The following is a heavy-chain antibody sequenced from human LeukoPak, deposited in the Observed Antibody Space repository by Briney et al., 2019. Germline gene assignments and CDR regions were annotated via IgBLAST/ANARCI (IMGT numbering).Heavy chain of an antibody. D-gene: IGHD6-6*01. CDR1: GFTFDDYA. V-gene: IGHV3-21*01. Sequence: GGSLRLSCAASGFTFDDYAMHWVRQAPGKGLEWVSSISSSSSYIYYADSVRGRFAISRDNAKNSLYLQMNSLRAEDTAVYYCARDQRGIAARSPHYYYMDVWGKGTTVTVSS. J-gene: IGHJ6*03. CDR2: ISSSSSYI. CDR3: ARDQRGIAARSPHYYYMDV.